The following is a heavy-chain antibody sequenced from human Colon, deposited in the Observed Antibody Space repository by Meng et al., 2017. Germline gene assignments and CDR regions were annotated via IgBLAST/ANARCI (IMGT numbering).Heavy chain of an antibody. D-gene: IGHD2-15*01. V-gene: IGHV4-4*07. Sequence: QVRLQESGPGLVKPSGTLSLTCTVSGDSISSYYWSWIRQTAGKGLEWIGRIHTSGSTTYNPSLKSRVTMSVDTSKNQVSLKLTSVTAADTAVYYCARDKGIVAAGARWFDPWGQGTLVTVSS. J-gene: IGHJ5*02. CDR1: GDSISSYY. CDR3: ARDKGIVAAGARWFDP. CDR2: IHTSGST.